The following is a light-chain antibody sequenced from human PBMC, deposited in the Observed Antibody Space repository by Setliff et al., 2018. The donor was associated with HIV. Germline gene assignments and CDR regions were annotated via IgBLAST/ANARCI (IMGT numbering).Light chain of an antibody. CDR1: TSDVGGYNY. V-gene: IGLV2-14*01. J-gene: IGLJ1*01. CDR3: SSYAITNTLP. Sequence: QSALTQPASVSASPGQSITISCTGTTSDVGGYNYVSWYQQHPGKAPKLIIYEVRNRPSGVSNRFSGSKSGNTASLTISGLQAEDEADYYCSSYAITNTLPFGTGTKGTVL. CDR2: EVR.